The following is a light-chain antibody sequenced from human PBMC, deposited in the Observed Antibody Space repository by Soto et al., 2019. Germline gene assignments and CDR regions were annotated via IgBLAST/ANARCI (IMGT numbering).Light chain of an antibody. V-gene: IGKV3-15*01. CDR3: QQYNTWPRT. Sequence: EILMTQSPVTLSLSGGEMATLSWRASLSVGSHLAWFQQKPGQAPSLLIYYSSTRASGILARFSGSGPGTEFTLTISSLQSEDFAVYYCQQYNTWPRTFGQGTKVDIK. CDR1: LSVGSH. J-gene: IGKJ1*01. CDR2: YSS.